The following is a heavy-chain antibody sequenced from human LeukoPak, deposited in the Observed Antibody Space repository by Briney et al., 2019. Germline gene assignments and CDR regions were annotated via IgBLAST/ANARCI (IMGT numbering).Heavy chain of an antibody. CDR1: GYTFTGYY. V-gene: IGHV1-2*02. D-gene: IGHD3-16*01. Sequence: ASVKVSCKASGYTFTGYYMHWVRQAPGQGLEWMGWINPNSGGTNYAQKFQGRVTMTRDTSISTAYMELSSLRSDDTAVYYCSREVPLMITFGGVTHYGMDVWGQGTTVTVSS. CDR3: SREVPLMITFGGVTHYGMDV. CDR2: INPNSGGT. J-gene: IGHJ6*02.